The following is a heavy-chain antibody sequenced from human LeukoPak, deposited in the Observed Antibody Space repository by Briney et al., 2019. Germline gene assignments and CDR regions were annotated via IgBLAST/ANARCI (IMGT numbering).Heavy chain of an antibody. D-gene: IGHD5-24*01. J-gene: IGHJ2*01. CDR2: ISPSGTTI. CDR1: GFTFSSYE. CDR3: AKDLSLLRWLRGFDL. V-gene: IGHV3-48*03. Sequence: GSLRLSCVASGFTFSSYEMNWVRQAPGKGLEWVSYISPSGTTIYYADSVKGRFTISRDNAKNSLYLQMNSLRAEDTAVYHCAKDLSLLRWLRGFDLWGRGTLVTVSS.